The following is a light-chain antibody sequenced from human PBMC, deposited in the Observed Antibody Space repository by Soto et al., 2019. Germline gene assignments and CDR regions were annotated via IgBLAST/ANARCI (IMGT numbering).Light chain of an antibody. Sequence: DIQMTQSPSTLSGSVGDRVTITCRASQTISSWLAWYQQKPGKAPKLLIYAASTLQSGVPSRFSGSGSGTEFTLTIRSLQPEDFATYYCKQLNSYPLTFGQGTRLEIK. CDR1: QTISSW. V-gene: IGKV1-9*01. CDR2: AAS. CDR3: KQLNSYPLT. J-gene: IGKJ5*01.